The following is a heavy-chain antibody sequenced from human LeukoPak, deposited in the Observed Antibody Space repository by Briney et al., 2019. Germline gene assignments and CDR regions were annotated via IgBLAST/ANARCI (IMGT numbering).Heavy chain of an antibody. CDR2: IKQDGSEK. V-gene: IGHV3-7*01. J-gene: IGHJ6*02. CDR3: ARGELWFGPYGMDV. CDR1: GFTFSSYW. Sequence: PGGSLRLSCAASGFTFSSYWMSWVRQAPGKGLEWVANIKQDGSEKYYVDSVKGRFTISRDNAKNSPYLQMNSLRAEDTAVYYCARGELWFGPYGMDVWGQGTTVTVSS. D-gene: IGHD3-10*01.